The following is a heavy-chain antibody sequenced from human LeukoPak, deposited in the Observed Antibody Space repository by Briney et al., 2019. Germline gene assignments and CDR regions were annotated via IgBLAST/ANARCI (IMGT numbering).Heavy chain of an antibody. Sequence: GGSLRLSCAASGFSFSTYAMHWVRQAPGKGLEWVALIWHDASHTFYTHSVKGRFTIARDNYKTTVYIEMNSLGGEDRAVYYCAREIFGSGSYPDYWGQGRLVTVS. J-gene: IGHJ4*02. CDR3: AREIFGSGSYPDY. CDR2: IWHDASHT. D-gene: IGHD3-10*01. V-gene: IGHV3-33*01. CDR1: GFSFSTYA.